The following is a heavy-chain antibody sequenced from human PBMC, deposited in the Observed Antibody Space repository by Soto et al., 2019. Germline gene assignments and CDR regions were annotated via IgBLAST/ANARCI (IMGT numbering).Heavy chain of an antibody. J-gene: IGHJ6*02. CDR3: ARVGAPYYYGMDV. CDR2: ISSSSSYI. Sequence: EVQLVESGGGLVKPGGSLRLSCAASGFTFSSYSMNWVRQAPGKGLEWVSSISSSSSYIYYADSVKGRFTISRDNAKNSLYLQMNSLRAEDTAVYYCARVGAPYYYGMDVWGQGTTVTVSS. CDR1: GFTFSSYS. V-gene: IGHV3-21*01.